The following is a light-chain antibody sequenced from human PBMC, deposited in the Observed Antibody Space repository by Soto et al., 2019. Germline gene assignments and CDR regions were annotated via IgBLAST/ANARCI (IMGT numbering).Light chain of an antibody. V-gene: IGKV1-5*03. Sequence: DIQMTQSPSTLSASVGDRVTITCRASQSINSWLAWYQQKPGRAPKLLIYKASSLESGVPSRFSGSASGTEFTLTISSLQPDDFATYYCQQYTSYSTFGQGTKVEIK. CDR1: QSINSW. CDR2: KAS. J-gene: IGKJ1*01. CDR3: QQYTSYST.